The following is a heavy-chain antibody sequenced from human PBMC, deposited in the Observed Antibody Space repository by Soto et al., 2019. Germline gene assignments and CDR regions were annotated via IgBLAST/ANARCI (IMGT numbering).Heavy chain of an antibody. CDR1: GVSISSSNW. D-gene: IGHD3-10*01. CDR2: IYHSGST. CDR3: ANPGSGIYYGMEV. V-gene: IGHV4-4*02. Sequence: SETLSLTCAVSGVSISSSNWWRWVRQPPGKGLEWIGEIYHSGSTNYNPSLKSRVTISVDKSKNQFSLKLSSVTAADTAVYYCANPGSGIYYGMEVLGQGTTVRGSS. J-gene: IGHJ6*01.